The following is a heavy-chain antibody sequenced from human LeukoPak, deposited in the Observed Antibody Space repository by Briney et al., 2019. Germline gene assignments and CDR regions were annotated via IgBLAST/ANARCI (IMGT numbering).Heavy chain of an antibody. J-gene: IGHJ4*02. D-gene: IGHD3-22*01. CDR1: GGSVSSGSYY. CDR2: IYYSGST. Sequence: KSSETLSLTCTVSGGSVSSGSYYWSWIRQPPGKGLEWIGYIYYSGSTNYNPSLQSRVTISIDTSKIQFSLKLNSVTAADTAVYYCARGPSRGSSGYYDFWGPGTLVTVSS. V-gene: IGHV4-61*01. CDR3: ARGPSRGSSGYYDF.